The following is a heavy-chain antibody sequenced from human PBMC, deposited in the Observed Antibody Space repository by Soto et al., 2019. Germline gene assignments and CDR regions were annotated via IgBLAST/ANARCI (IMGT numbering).Heavy chain of an antibody. Sequence: QVQLKESGPGLIKPSQTLSLTCSVSGGSISYIDYYWNWIRQAPGKGLEWIGSIYHSGHANYSPSLKSRLSMSVDKSKNQLSLRLTSVTSADSAVYYCVREEVDLVNTTPYIYYGLSVWGQGTTVTVSS. CDR3: VREEVDLVNTTPYIYYGLSV. D-gene: IGHD1-1*01. V-gene: IGHV4-30-4*01. J-gene: IGHJ6*02. CDR2: IYHSGHA. CDR1: GGSISYIDYY.